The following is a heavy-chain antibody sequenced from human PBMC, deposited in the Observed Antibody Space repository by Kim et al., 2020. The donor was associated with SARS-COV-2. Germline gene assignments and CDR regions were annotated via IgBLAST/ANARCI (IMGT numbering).Heavy chain of an antibody. V-gene: IGHV5-51*01. CDR1: GYSFTSYW. J-gene: IGHJ6*02. CDR3: AREGGRNYYYYYGMDV. D-gene: IGHD6-25*01. Sequence: GESLKISCKGSGYSFTSYWIGWVRQMPGKGLEWMGIIYPGDSDTRYSPSFQGQVTISADKSISTAYLQWSSLKASDTAMYYCAREGGRNYYYYYGMDVWGQGTTVTVSS. CDR2: IYPGDSDT.